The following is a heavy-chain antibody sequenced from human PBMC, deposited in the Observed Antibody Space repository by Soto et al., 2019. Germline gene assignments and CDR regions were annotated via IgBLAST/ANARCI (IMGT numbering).Heavy chain of an antibody. Sequence: QVQLVQSGAEVKKPGASVKVSCKASGYTFTSYDINWVRQATGQGLEWMGWMNPNSGNTGYAQKFQGRVTMTRNTSISTAYMELSSLRSEDTAVYYCARANHPWRYIVVVTAKRPYYFDYWGQGTLVTVSS. J-gene: IGHJ4*02. D-gene: IGHD2-21*02. CDR3: ARANHPWRYIVVVTAKRPYYFDY. CDR2: MNPNSGNT. V-gene: IGHV1-8*01. CDR1: GYTFTSYD.